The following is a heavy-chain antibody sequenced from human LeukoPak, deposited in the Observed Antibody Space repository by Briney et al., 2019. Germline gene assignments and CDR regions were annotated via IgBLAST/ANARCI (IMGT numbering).Heavy chain of an antibody. Sequence: GGSLRLSCADSGFTFSTYAMNWVRQAPGKGLEWVSGISAGGGSTYYADSVKGRFTISRDNSKNTLYLQMNSLTVEDTAVYYCAKSPCSAAVNWFDPWGQGTLVTVSS. CDR2: ISAGGGST. CDR1: GFTFSTYA. J-gene: IGHJ5*02. V-gene: IGHV3-23*01. D-gene: IGHD4/OR15-4a*01. CDR3: AKSPCSAAVNWFDP.